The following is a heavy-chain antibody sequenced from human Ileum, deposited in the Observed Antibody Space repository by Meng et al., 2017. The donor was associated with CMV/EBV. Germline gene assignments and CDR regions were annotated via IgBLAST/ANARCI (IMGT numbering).Heavy chain of an antibody. CDR1: GGSVNRNTYY. J-gene: IGHJ4*02. CDR3: VRDHGSSSWFFY. Sequence: QLPPQESDPGLVKPSETLSLTCTASGGSVNRNTYYWGWIRQPPGKSLEWIGTIFDSGSAFYNPSLQSRVSVSIDMSRNQLSLSLSSVTAADTAVYYCVRDHGSSSWFFYWGQGTLVTVSS. CDR2: IFDSGSA. D-gene: IGHD6-13*01. V-gene: IGHV4-39*07.